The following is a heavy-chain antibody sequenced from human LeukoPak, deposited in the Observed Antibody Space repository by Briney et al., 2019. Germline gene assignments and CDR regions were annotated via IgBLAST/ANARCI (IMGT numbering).Heavy chain of an antibody. Sequence: PGGSLRLSCAASGFTVSSNYMSWVRQAPGKGLEWVSVIYSGGSTYYADSVKGRFTISRDNSKNTLYLQMNSLRAEDTAVYYCARETYDSSGYSFDYWGQGTLVTVSS. CDR2: IYSGGST. V-gene: IGHV3-53*01. CDR1: GFTVSSNY. J-gene: IGHJ4*02. CDR3: ARETYDSSGYSFDY. D-gene: IGHD3-22*01.